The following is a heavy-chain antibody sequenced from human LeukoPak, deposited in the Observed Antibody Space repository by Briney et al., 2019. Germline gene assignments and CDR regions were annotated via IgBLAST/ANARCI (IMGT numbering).Heavy chain of an antibody. J-gene: IGHJ4*02. V-gene: IGHV4-59*08. D-gene: IGHD4-17*01. CDR1: GGSISSYY. CDR3: ARQADYGDYYVDY. Sequence: SETLSLTCTGSGGSISSYYWSWIRQPPGKGLEWIGYIYYSGSTNYNPSLKSRVTISVDTSKNQFSLKLSSVTAADTAVYYCARQADYGDYYVDYWGQGTLVTVSS. CDR2: IYYSGST.